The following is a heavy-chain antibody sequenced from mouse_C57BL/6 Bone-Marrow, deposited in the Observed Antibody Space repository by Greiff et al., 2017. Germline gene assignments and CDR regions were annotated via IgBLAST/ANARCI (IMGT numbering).Heavy chain of an antibody. J-gene: IGHJ3*01. CDR3: TLPLLRYPLAY. CDR2: IDPENGDT. D-gene: IGHD1-1*01. V-gene: IGHV14-4*01. CDR1: GFNIQDDY. Sequence: VQLQQSGAELVRPGASVKLSCTASGFNIQDDYMHWVKQRPEQGLEWIGWIDPENGDTEYASKFQGKATITADTSSNTAYLQLSSLTSEDTAVYYCTLPLLRYPLAYWGQGTLVTVSA.